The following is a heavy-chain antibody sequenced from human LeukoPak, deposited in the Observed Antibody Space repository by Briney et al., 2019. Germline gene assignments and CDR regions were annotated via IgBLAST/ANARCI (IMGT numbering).Heavy chain of an antibody. V-gene: IGHV3-64*01. CDR1: GFTFSSYA. J-gene: IGHJ5*02. CDR2: ISSNGGST. D-gene: IGHD3-10*01. Sequence: GGSLRLSCAASGFTFSSYAMHWVRQAPGKGLEYVSAISSNGGSTYYANSVKGRFTISRDNSKNTLYLQMGSLRAEDMAVYYCASLYGSGPKWSDPWGQGTLVTVSS. CDR3: ASLYGSGPKWSDP.